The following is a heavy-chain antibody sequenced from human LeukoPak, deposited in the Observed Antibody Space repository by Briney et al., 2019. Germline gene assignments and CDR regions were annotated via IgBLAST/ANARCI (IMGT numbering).Heavy chain of an antibody. J-gene: IGHJ4*02. Sequence: SETLSLTCAVYGGSFSGYYWSWIRQPPGKGLEWIGEINHSGSTNHNPSLKSRVTISVDTSKNQFSLKLSSVTAADTAVYYCARGYYYDSSGYKRFDYWGQGTLVTVSS. CDR1: GGSFSGYY. V-gene: IGHV4-34*01. D-gene: IGHD3-22*01. CDR3: ARGYYYDSSGYKRFDY. CDR2: INHSGST.